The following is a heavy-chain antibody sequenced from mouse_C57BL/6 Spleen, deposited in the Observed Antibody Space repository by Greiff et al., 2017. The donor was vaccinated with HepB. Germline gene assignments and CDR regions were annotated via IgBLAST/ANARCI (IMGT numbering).Heavy chain of an antibody. V-gene: IGHV10-3*01. CDR3: VRDGSIYYYGSRSAWFAY. J-gene: IGHJ3*01. D-gene: IGHD1-1*01. CDR1: GFTFNTYA. CDR2: IRSKSSNYAT. Sequence: EVQLVESGGGLVQPKGSLKLSCAASGFTFNTYAMHWVRQAPGKGLEWVARIRSKSSNYATYYADSVKDRFTISRDDSQSMLYLQMNNLKTEDTALYSCVRDGSIYYYGSRSAWFAYWGQGTLVTVSA.